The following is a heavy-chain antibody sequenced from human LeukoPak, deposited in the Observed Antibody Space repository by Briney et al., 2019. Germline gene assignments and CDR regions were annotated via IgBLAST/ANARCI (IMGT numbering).Heavy chain of an antibody. Sequence: SETLSLTCAVYGGSFSGYYWSWIRQPPGKGLEWIGEINHSGSTNYNPSLKSRVTISVDTSKYQFSLKLSSVTAADTAVYYCSRGTNTMALVWFDPWGQGTLVTLSS. D-gene: IGHD3-10*01. J-gene: IGHJ5*02. CDR2: INHSGST. V-gene: IGHV4-34*01. CDR3: SRGTNTMALVWFDP. CDR1: GGSFSGYY.